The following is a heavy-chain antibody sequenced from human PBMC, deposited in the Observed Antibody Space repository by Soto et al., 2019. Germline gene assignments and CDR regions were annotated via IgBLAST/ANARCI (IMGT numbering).Heavy chain of an antibody. CDR3: AREGEQWLVRPYYCDY. CDR1: GFTFSSYG. J-gene: IGHJ4*02. D-gene: IGHD6-19*01. V-gene: IGHV3-33*01. CDR2: IWYDGSNK. Sequence: QVQLVESGGGVVQPGRSLRLSCAASGFTFSSYGMHWVRQAPGKGLEWVAVIWYDGSNKYYADSVKGRFTISRDNSKNTLYLQMNSLRAEDTAVYYCAREGEQWLVRPYYCDYWGQGTLVTVSS.